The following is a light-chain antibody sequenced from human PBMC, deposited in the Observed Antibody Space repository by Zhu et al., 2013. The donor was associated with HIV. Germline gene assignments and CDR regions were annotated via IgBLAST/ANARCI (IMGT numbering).Light chain of an antibody. CDR3: QQYGSSPRT. CDR1: VSINNK. Sequence: DIVMTQSPAILSVSPGERVTVSCRASVSINNKLAWYQQKSGQPPRLLIYGASIRATGIPDRFSGSGSGTDFILTISRLEPEDFAVYYCQQYGSSPRTFGQGTKVEIK. CDR2: GAS. V-gene: IGKV3-20*01. J-gene: IGKJ1*01.